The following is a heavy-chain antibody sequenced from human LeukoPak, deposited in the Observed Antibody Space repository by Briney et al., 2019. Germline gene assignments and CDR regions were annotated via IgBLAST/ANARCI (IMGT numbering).Heavy chain of an antibody. CDR2: INIGGSEK. Sequence: GGSLRLSCVVSGLSISHYWMTWVRQAPGKGLEWVANINIGGSEKNYLDSVKGRFTISRDNAKNSLYLQMNNLRAEDMAVYFCARDYGGNPYWGQGTLVTVSS. V-gene: IGHV3-7*03. CDR1: GLSISHYW. CDR3: ARDYGGNPY. D-gene: IGHD4-23*01. J-gene: IGHJ4*02.